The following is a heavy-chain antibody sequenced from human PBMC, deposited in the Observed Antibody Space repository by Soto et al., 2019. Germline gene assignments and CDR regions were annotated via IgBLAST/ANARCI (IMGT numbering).Heavy chain of an antibody. CDR3: ARFIVVVVAARYYYYGMDV. CDR1: GYSFTSYW. CDR2: IYPGDSDT. D-gene: IGHD2-15*01. Sequence: GESLKISCKGSGYSFTSYWIGWVRQMPGKGLEWMGIIYPGDSDTRYSPSFQGQVTISADKSISTAYLQWSSLKASDTAIYYCARFIVVVVAARYYYYGMDVWGQGTTVTVSS. V-gene: IGHV5-51*01. J-gene: IGHJ6*02.